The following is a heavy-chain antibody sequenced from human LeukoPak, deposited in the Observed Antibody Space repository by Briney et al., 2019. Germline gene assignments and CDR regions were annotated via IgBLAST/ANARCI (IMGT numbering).Heavy chain of an antibody. D-gene: IGHD2-15*01. J-gene: IGHJ4*01. CDR2: INPNSGGT. CDR3: ARDSEYCGGSSCNNGDFDC. V-gene: IGHV1-2*02. CDR1: GYTFTGYY. Sequence: SSVTVSCKASGYTFTGYYMHWVRPAPGQGLEWMGWINPNSGGTNYAQKFQGRVTMTRDTSISTAYMELARLRSDDTAIYYCARDSEYCGGSSCNNGDFDCWGQGALVTVSS.